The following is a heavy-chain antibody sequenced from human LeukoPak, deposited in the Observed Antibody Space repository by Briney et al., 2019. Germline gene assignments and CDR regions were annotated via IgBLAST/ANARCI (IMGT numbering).Heavy chain of an antibody. CDR1: GGTFSSYA. CDR3: ARGGVVAASPYYFDY. J-gene: IGHJ4*02. Sequence: SVKVCCKASGGTFSSYAISWVRQAPGQGLEWMGGIIPIFGTANYAQKFQGRVTITADESTSTAYMELSSLRSEDTAVYYCARGGVVAASPYYFDYWGQGTLVTVSS. CDR2: IIPIFGTA. D-gene: IGHD2-15*01. V-gene: IGHV1-69*13.